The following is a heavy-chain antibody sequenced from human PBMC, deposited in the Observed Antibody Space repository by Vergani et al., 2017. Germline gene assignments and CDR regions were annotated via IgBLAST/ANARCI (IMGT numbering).Heavy chain of an antibody. V-gene: IGHV3-48*03. CDR3: AYIVVVTAITPLIHAFDI. CDR1: GFTFISYE. CDR2: ISSSGSTI. J-gene: IGHJ3*02. Sequence: EVQLVESGGGLVQPGGSLRLSCAASGFTFISYEMNWVRQAPGKGLEWVSYISSSGSTIYYADSVKGRFTISRDNAKNSLYLQMNSLRAEDTAVYYCAYIVVVTAITPLIHAFDIWGQGTMVTVSS. D-gene: IGHD2-21*02.